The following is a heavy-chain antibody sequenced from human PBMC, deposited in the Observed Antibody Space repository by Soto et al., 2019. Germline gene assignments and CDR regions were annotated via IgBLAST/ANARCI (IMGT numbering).Heavy chain of an antibody. CDR1: GGTFSSYT. J-gene: IGHJ4*02. V-gene: IGHV1-69*02. Sequence: QVQLVQSGAEVKKPGSSVKVSCKASGGTFSSYTISWVRQAPGQGLEWMGRIIPILGIANYAQKFQGRVTITADKSTSAAYRELSSLRSEDTAVYYCALAGYYYDSSGYQVPNYWGQGTLVTVSS. CDR2: IIPILGIA. CDR3: ALAGYYYDSSGYQVPNY. D-gene: IGHD3-22*01.